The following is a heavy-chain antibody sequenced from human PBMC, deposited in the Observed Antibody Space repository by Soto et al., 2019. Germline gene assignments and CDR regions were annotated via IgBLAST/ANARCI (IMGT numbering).Heavy chain of an antibody. CDR1: GFPFDDYA. CDR3: AKDTLMLASRAFDI. D-gene: IGHD2-8*01. CDR2: ISWNSGSI. V-gene: IGHV3-9*01. Sequence: GGSLTLSCAASGFPFDDYAMHWVRQAPGKGLEWVSGISWNSGSIGYADSVKGRFTISRDNAKNSLYLQMNSLRAEDTALYYCAKDTLMLASRAFDIWGQGTMVTVSS. J-gene: IGHJ3*02.